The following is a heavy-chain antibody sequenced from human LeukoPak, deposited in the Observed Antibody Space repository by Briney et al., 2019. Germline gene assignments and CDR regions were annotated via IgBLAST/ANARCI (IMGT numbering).Heavy chain of an antibody. D-gene: IGHD3-3*01. CDR2: ISGYNGNT. Sequence: VASVKVSXKASGYTFTSYGISWMRQAPGQGLEWIGWISGYNGNTNSAQKLQGRVSMTTDTSTSTAYVELRSLRSDDTAVYYCARDRSPDFWSGDYRDAFDIWGQGTMVTVSS. V-gene: IGHV1-18*01. CDR1: GYTFTSYG. CDR3: ARDRSPDFWSGDYRDAFDI. J-gene: IGHJ3*02.